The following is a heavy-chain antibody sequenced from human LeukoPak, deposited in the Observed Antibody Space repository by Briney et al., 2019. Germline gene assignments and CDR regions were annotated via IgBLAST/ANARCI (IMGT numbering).Heavy chain of an antibody. V-gene: IGHV3-21*01. Sequence: GGSLRLSCAASGFTFSSYSMNWVRQAPGKGLEWVSSISSSSSYIYYADSVKGRFTISRDNAKNSLYLQMNSLRAEDTAVYYCASRWGYCSSTSCYPLNFWGQGTLVTVSS. J-gene: IGHJ4*02. CDR3: ASRWGYCSSTSCYPLNF. D-gene: IGHD2-2*01. CDR2: ISSSSSYI. CDR1: GFTFSSYS.